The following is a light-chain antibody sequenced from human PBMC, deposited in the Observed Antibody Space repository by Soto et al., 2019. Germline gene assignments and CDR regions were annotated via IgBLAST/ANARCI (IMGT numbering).Light chain of an antibody. Sequence: QSALTQPASVSGSPGQSITISCTGSTSDVGAYNYVSWYKHHPGQAPQLMIYEVSNRPSGVSNRFSGSKSGNTASLTISGLQADDEGDYYCSSYTTSDATYLVFGGGTQLTVL. J-gene: IGLJ2*01. CDR3: SSYTTSDATYLV. V-gene: IGLV2-14*01. CDR2: EVS. CDR1: TSDVGAYNY.